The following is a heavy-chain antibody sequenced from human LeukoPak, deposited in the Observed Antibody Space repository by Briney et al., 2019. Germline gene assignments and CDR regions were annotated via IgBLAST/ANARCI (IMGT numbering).Heavy chain of an antibody. CDR1: GFTFSDYY. Sequence: GGSLRLSCAASGFTFSDYYMSWIRQAPGKGLEWVSYISSSGGSKYYADSVKGRFTISRDNAKNSLYLQMNSLRAEDTAVYYCARTVAGTVNYWARGTLDTVSS. CDR3: ARTVAGTVNY. J-gene: IGHJ4*02. V-gene: IGHV3-11*01. CDR2: ISSSGGSK. D-gene: IGHD6-19*01.